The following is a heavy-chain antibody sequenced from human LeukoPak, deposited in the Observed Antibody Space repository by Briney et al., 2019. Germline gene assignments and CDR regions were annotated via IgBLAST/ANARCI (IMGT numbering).Heavy chain of an antibody. CDR1: GFTFSSYG. J-gene: IGHJ4*02. CDR2: ISYDGSNK. Sequence: GGSLRPSCAASGFTFSSYGMHWVRQAPGKGLEWVAVISYDGSNKYYADSVKGRFTISRDNSKNTLYLQMNSLRAEDTAVYYCAKDSSPVVTATLDYWGQGTLVTVSS. V-gene: IGHV3-30*18. CDR3: AKDSSPVVTATLDY. D-gene: IGHD2-21*02.